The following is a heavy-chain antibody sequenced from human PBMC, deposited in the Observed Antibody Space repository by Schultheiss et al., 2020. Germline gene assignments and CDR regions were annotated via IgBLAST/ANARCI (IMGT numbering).Heavy chain of an antibody. J-gene: IGHJ4*02. CDR2: ISDDGSNT. D-gene: IGHD3-3*01. CDR3: ASLYLSHDFWSGIDY. Sequence: GGSLRLSCAASGFTFSSYAMHWVRQAPGKGLECVAVISDDGSNTYYADSVKGRFTISRDNSKNTLYLQINSLRAEDTAVYYCASLYLSHDFWSGIDYWGQGTLVTVSS. V-gene: IGHV3-30-3*01. CDR1: GFTFSSYA.